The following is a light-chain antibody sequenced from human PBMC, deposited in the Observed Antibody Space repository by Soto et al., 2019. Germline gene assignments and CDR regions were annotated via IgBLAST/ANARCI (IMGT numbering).Light chain of an antibody. V-gene: IGKV3-20*01. CDR3: QHYGDSSWT. Sequence: ELVLTQSPVALSLSSGERATLSCRASQCVSSTPLTWYQQKPGQAPRLLIYGVSSRATGIPGRFSGSGSGTDFTLTISRVEPEDFAVYFCQHYGDSSWTFGQGSRVEIK. CDR1: QCVSSTP. J-gene: IGKJ1*01. CDR2: GVS.